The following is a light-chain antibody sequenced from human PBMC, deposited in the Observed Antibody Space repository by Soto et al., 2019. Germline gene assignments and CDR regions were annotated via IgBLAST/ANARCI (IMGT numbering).Light chain of an antibody. CDR3: QQYDEYDRYI. CDR1: QSVSSSY. CDR2: GAS. Sequence: EIVLTQSPGTLSLSPGERVTLSCRASQSVSSSYLAWYQQKPGQAPRLLIYGASSRATGIPDRFSGSGSGTDFTLTISRLEPEDFAVYYCQQYDEYDRYIFGQGTNLEIK. V-gene: IGKV3-20*01. J-gene: IGKJ2*01.